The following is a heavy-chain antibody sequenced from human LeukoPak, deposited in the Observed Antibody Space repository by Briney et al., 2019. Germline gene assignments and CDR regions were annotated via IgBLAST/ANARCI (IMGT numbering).Heavy chain of an antibody. Sequence: SETLSLTCGVSSGSVSGYYWSWIRQSPRKGLEWIGYIHDSGSTNYNPSLKSRVTVSVDTSKNQFSLKLRSVTATYTAVYYCARGGQWSKFYFDNWGQGTLVTVSS. D-gene: IGHD2-15*01. CDR2: IHDSGST. CDR1: SGSVSGYY. V-gene: IGHV4-59*02. CDR3: ARGGQWSKFYFDN. J-gene: IGHJ4*02.